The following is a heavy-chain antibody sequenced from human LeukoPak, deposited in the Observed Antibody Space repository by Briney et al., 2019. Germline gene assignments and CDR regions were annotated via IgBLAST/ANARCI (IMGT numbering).Heavy chain of an antibody. Sequence: EALVKVSCKASGGTFSSYAISWVRQAPGQGLEWMGGIIPIFGTANYAQKFQGRVTITADESTSTAYMELSSLRSEDTAVYYCARGEVVPAAIPFDYWGQGTLVTVSS. D-gene: IGHD2-2*01. J-gene: IGHJ4*02. CDR1: GGTFSSYA. CDR2: IIPIFGTA. CDR3: ARGEVVPAAIPFDY. V-gene: IGHV1-69*01.